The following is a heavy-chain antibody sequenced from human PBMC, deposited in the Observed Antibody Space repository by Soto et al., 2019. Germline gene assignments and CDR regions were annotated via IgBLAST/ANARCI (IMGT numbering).Heavy chain of an antibody. V-gene: IGHV3-21*01. CDR2: ISSSSSYI. CDR1: GFTFSSYS. J-gene: IGHJ6*03. D-gene: IGHD6-13*01. Sequence: PGGSLRLSCAASGFTFSSYSMNWVRQAPGKGLEWVSSISSSSSYIYYADSVKGRFTISRDNAKNSLYLQMNSLRAEDTAVYYCARDRRGSSSWQTYYYYYMDVWGKGTTVTVSS. CDR3: ARDRRGSSSWQTYYYYYMDV.